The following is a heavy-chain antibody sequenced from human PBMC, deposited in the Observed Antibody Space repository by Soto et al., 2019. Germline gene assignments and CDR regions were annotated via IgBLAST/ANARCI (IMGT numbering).Heavy chain of an antibody. V-gene: IGHV3-33*01. J-gene: IGHJ6*03. Sequence: QVQLVESGGGVVQPGRSLRLSCAASGFTFSSYGMHWVRQAPGKGLEWVAVIWYDGSNKYYADSVKGRFTISRDNSKNTLYLQMNSLRAEDTAVYYCARVVMVRGVVGYYYYYMDVWGKGTTVTVSS. CDR2: IWYDGSNK. D-gene: IGHD3-10*01. CDR1: GFTFSSYG. CDR3: ARVVMVRGVVGYYYYYMDV.